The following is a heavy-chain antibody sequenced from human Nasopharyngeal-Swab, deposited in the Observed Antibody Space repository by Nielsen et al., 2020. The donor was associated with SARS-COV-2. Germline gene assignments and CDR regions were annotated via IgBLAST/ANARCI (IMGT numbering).Heavy chain of an antibody. V-gene: IGHV3-30*18. D-gene: IGHD3-10*01. CDR1: GFTFSSYG. J-gene: IGHJ4*02. CDR2: ISYDGSNK. Sequence: GGSLRLSCVASGFTFSSYGMHWVRQAPGKGLEWVAVISYDGSNKYYADSVKGRFTISRDNSKNTLYLQMNSLRAEDTAVYYCAKDWDYYGSGSYLDYWGQGTLVTVSS. CDR3: AKDWDYYGSGSYLDY.